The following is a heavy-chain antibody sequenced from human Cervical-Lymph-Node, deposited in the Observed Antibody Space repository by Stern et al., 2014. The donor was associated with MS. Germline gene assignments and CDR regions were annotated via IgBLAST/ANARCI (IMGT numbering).Heavy chain of an antibody. CDR3: ARSDRLWGSFDY. J-gene: IGHJ4*02. V-gene: IGHV4-31*03. Sequence: QVQLNESGPGLVKPSQTLSLTCTVSGASISTVGYYWSWIRQHPGKGLDWIADISYIGSTYYNPSLKSRVSISADTSKNQFSLNLTSVTAADTALYYCARSDRLWGSFDYWGQGTLVAVSS. D-gene: IGHD3-16*01. CDR2: ISYIGST. CDR1: GASISTVGYY.